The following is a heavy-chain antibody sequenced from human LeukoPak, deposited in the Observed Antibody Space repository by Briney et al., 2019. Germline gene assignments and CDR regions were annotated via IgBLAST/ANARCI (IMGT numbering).Heavy chain of an antibody. V-gene: IGHV4-59*01. CDR2: IYYSGST. D-gene: IGHD3-22*01. CDR1: GGSISSYY. CDR3: ARGYYYDSSGI. Sequence: SETLSLTCTVYGGSISSYYWAWIRQPPGKGLEWIGYIYYSGSTNYNPSLKSRVTISIDTSKNQFSLKLSSVIAADTAVYYCARGYYYDSSGIWGQGTMVTVSS. J-gene: IGHJ3*02.